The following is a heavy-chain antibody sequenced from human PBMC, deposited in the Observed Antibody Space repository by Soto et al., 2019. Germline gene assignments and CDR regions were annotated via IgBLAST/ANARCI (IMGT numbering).Heavy chain of an antibody. CDR2: MSGIGEST. CDR3: AKGGYGDDSFDF. CDR1: GFTFTRYA. V-gene: IGHV3-23*01. J-gene: IGHJ4*02. Sequence: EVQLSESGGGLVQPGGSLRLSCAASGFTFTRYALNWVRQAPGKGLEWVSGMSGIGESTYNADSVKGRFTIARDISNNTLHQQMNNLRAEDTAVYHCAKGGYGDDSFDFWGQGTLVTVSS. D-gene: IGHD4-17*01.